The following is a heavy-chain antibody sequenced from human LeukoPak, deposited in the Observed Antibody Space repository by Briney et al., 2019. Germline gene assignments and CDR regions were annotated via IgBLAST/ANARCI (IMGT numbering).Heavy chain of an antibody. Sequence: GGSLRLSCAASGFTFSSYAVSWVRQAPGKGLEWVSAISGSGGSTYYADSVKGRFTISRDNSKNTLYLQMNSLRAEDTAVYYCAKDFIPYCSSTSCYYFDYWGQGTLVTVSS. CDR1: GFTFSSYA. J-gene: IGHJ4*02. CDR3: AKDFIPYCSSTSCYYFDY. D-gene: IGHD2-2*01. V-gene: IGHV3-23*01. CDR2: ISGSGGST.